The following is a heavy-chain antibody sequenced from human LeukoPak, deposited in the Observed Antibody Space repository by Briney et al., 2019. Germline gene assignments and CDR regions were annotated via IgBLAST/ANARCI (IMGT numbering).Heavy chain of an antibody. Sequence: ASVKVSCRASGYTFTSYDINWVRQATGQGLEWMGWMNPNSGNTGYAQKFQGRVTITRNTSISTAYMELSSLRSEDTAVYYCARVGHLGGSGTIDYWGQGTLVTVSS. D-gene: IGHD3-10*01. CDR1: GYTFTSYD. CDR2: MNPNSGNT. CDR3: ARVGHLGGSGTIDY. V-gene: IGHV1-8*03. J-gene: IGHJ4*02.